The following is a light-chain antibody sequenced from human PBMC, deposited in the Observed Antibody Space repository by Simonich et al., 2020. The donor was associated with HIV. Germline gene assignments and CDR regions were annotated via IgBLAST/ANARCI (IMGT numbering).Light chain of an antibody. CDR1: QSVSSNF. CDR3: QQYGSSPFT. J-gene: IGKJ2*01. V-gene: IGKV3-20*01. CDR2: GAS. Sequence: EIVLTQSPGTLSLSPGERAPLSCRASQSVSSNFLAWYQQKPGLAPRLLIYGASSRATGIPDRFSGSGSGTDFTLTISRLEPEDFAVYYCQQYGSSPFTFGQGTNLEIK.